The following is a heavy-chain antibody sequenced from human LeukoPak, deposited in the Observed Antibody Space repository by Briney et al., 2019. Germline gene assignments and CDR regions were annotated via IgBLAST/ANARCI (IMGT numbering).Heavy chain of an antibody. CDR1: GFTFDDYA. Sequence: GRSLRLSCAASGFTFDDYAMHWVRQAPGKGLEWVSGISWNSGSIGYADSVKGRFTIFRDNAKNSLYLQMNSLRAEDMAMYYCAKGFSGSYFYYFDYWGQGTLVTVSS. J-gene: IGHJ4*02. V-gene: IGHV3-9*03. CDR2: ISWNSGSI. D-gene: IGHD1-26*01. CDR3: AKGFSGSYFYYFDY.